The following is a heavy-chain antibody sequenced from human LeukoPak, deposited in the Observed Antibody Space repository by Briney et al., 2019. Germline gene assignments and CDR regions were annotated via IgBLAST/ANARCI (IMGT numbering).Heavy chain of an antibody. D-gene: IGHD1-26*01. CDR1: GYTFTGYY. CDR3: ARGTVQLIPTTGYYGMDV. J-gene: IGHJ6*02. CDR2: IIPNSGGT. Sequence: ASVTVSCKASGYTFTGYYMHWVRQAPGQGLEWMGWIIPNSGGTHYAQKFQGRVTMTRDTSISSAYMELSSLTSDDTAVYYCARGTVQLIPTTGYYGMDVWGQGTTVTVSS. V-gene: IGHV1-2*02.